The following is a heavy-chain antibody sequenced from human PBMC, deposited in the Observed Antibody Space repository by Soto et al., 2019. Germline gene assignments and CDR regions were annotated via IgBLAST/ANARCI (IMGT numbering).Heavy chain of an antibody. J-gene: IGHJ4*02. CDR3: ARDKITGLFDY. Sequence: QVQLQQWGAGLLKPSETLSLTCAVYGGSFSGYDWTWIRQPPGTGLEWIGEINHSGSSNYNPSLKGRATISVDTSKNQFSLKLTSVTAADTAVYYCARDKITGLFDYWGQGTLVTVSS. CDR1: GGSFSGYD. D-gene: IGHD2-8*02. V-gene: IGHV4-34*01. CDR2: INHSGSS.